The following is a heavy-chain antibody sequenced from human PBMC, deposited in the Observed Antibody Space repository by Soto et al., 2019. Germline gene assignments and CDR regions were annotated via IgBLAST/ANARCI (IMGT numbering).Heavy chain of an antibody. CDR3: ARVGIAVAGSFDY. Sequence: GSLRHSCADSGFTFSSYEMNWVRQAPGKGLEWVSYISSSGSTIYYADSVKGRFTISRDNAKNSLYLQMNSLRAEDTAVYYCARVGIAVAGSFDYWGQGTLVTVSS. J-gene: IGHJ4*02. CDR2: ISSSGSTI. V-gene: IGHV3-48*03. D-gene: IGHD6-19*01. CDR1: GFTFSSYE.